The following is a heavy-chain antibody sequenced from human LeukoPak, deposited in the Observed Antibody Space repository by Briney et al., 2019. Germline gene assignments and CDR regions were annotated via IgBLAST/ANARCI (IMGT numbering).Heavy chain of an antibody. CDR1: GGSISSSSYY. D-gene: IGHD3-22*01. Sequence: SETLSLTCTVSGGSISSSSYYWGWIRQPPGKGLEWIGSIYYSGSTYYNPSLKSRVTISVDTSKNQFSLKLSSVTAADTAVYYCARGHNYYDSSGYYWEPPCYYFDYWGQGTLVTVSS. CDR2: IYYSGST. V-gene: IGHV4-39*01. J-gene: IGHJ4*02. CDR3: ARGHNYYDSSGYYWEPPCYYFDY.